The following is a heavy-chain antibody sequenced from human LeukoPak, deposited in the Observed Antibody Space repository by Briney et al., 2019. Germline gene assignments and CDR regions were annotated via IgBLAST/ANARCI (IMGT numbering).Heavy chain of an antibody. CDR2: IIPIFGTA. CDR3: ARSPYDFWSGYSPPINYYYMDV. Sequence: ASVTVSCKASGGTFSSYAISWVRQAPGQGLEWMGGIIPIFGTANYAQKFQGRVTITADESTSTAYMELSSLRSEDTAVYYCARSPYDFWSGYSPPINYYYMDVWGKGTTVTVSS. J-gene: IGHJ6*03. D-gene: IGHD3-3*01. CDR1: GGTFSSYA. V-gene: IGHV1-69*13.